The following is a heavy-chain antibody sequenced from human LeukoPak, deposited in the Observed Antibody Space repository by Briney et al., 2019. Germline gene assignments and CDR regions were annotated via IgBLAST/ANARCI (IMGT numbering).Heavy chain of an antibody. CDR2: IYYSGST. J-gene: IGHJ3*02. Sequence: SETLSLTCTVSGGSINSSSYDWGWIRQPPGKGLEWIGKIYYSGSTYYNPSLKSRVTISVDTPKNQFSLKLSSVTAADTAVYYCARRGDIWGQGTMVTVSS. V-gene: IGHV4-39*01. CDR1: GGSINSSSYD. CDR3: ARRGDI.